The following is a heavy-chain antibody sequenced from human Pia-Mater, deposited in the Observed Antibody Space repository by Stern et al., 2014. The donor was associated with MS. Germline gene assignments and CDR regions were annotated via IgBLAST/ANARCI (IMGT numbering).Heavy chain of an antibody. V-gene: IGHV3-7*01. CDR1: GFTFVGSW. CDR2: IKQDESEK. J-gene: IGHJ4*02. Sequence: EVQLVESGGGLVQPGGSLRLSCAASGFTFVGSWMSWVRQAPGKGLEWVATIKQDESEKYYVDSVKGRFTISRDNAKNSLYLQMNSLRAEDTAVYYCERGGSRYFDYWGQGTLVTVSS. CDR3: ERGGSRYFDY. D-gene: IGHD3-10*01.